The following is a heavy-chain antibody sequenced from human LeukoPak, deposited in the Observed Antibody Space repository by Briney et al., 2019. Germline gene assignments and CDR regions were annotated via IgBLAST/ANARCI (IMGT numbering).Heavy chain of an antibody. J-gene: IGHJ4*02. CDR3: ATGPRADGSLDY. CDR1: GYTFTDYY. D-gene: IGHD1-26*01. Sequence: RASVKVSCKVSGYTFTDYYMHWVQQAPGKGLEWMGLVDPEDGETIYAEKFQGRVTITADTSTDTAYMELSSPRSEDTAVYYCATGPRADGSLDYWGQGTLVTVSS. V-gene: IGHV1-69-2*01. CDR2: VDPEDGET.